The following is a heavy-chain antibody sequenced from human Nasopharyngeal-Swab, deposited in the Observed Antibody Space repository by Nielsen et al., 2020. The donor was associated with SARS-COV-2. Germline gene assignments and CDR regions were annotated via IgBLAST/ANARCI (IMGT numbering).Heavy chain of an antibody. D-gene: IGHD3-16*01. Sequence: GGSLRLSCAASGVPFRSYWMTWVRQAPGKGREWLANVKEDGSATNYVDSVRGRFTISRDNAKNSLYLQMNSLRDDDTAIYYCAPEDWGPARWGQGTLVIVSS. CDR1: GVPFRSYW. CDR3: APEDWGPAR. V-gene: IGHV3-7*01. CDR2: VKEDGSAT. J-gene: IGHJ4*02.